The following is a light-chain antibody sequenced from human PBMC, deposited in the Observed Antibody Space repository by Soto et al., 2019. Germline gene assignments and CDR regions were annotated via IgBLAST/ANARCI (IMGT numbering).Light chain of an antibody. Sequence: EIVLTQSPATLSLSPGERATLSCRASQSVSSYLVWYQQKPGQAPRLLISDASNRATGIPARFSGSGSGADFTLTISSLEPEDFAVYYCQQRANWPLTFGGGTKVDI. J-gene: IGKJ4*01. CDR1: QSVSSY. CDR2: DAS. CDR3: QQRANWPLT. V-gene: IGKV3-11*01.